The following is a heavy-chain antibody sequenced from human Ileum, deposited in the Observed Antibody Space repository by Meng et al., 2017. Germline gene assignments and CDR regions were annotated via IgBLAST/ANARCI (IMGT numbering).Heavy chain of an antibody. D-gene: IGHD3-3*01. CDR1: GFTCSSYS. CDR2: ISSSSSYI. Sequence: VQLVEAGGGLVKPGGSLRLSCAASGFTCSSYSMNWVRQAPGKGLEWVSSISSSSSYIYYADSVKGRFTISRDNAKNSLYLQMNSLRAEDTAVYYFARDRRFLYYFDYWGQGTLVTASS. V-gene: IGHV3-21*01. CDR3: ARDRRFLYYFDY. J-gene: IGHJ4*02.